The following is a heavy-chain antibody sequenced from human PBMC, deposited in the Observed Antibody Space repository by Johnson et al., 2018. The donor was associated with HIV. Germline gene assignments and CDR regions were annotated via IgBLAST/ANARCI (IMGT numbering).Heavy chain of an antibody. CDR3: AAGWWPGSFDM. V-gene: IGHV3-30*04. J-gene: IGHJ3*02. D-gene: IGHD2-15*01. CDR2: ISYDGRRN. CDR1: VFTFSTYA. Sequence: QVQLVESGGGVVQPGRSLRLSCAASVFTFSTYAMHWVRQAPGKGLAWVAVISYDGRRNYYADSVKGRFTISRDNSWNTLYLQTNSLRVDDTAVYYCAAGWWPGSFDMWGQGTMVIVSS.